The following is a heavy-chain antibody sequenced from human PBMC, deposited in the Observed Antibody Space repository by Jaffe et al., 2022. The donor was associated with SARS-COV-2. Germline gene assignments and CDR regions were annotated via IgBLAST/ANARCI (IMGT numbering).Heavy chain of an antibody. CDR3: ARVSGSSYYGSGGWGDYYYGMDV. CDR1: GYTFTSYD. Sequence: QVQLVQSGAEVKKPGASVKVSCKASGYTFTSYDINWVRQATGQGLEWMGWMNPNSGNTGYAQKFQGRVTMTRNTSISTAYMELSSLRSEDTAVYYCARVSGSSYYGSGGWGDYYYGMDVWGQGTTVTVSS. V-gene: IGHV1-8*01. D-gene: IGHD3-10*01. J-gene: IGHJ6*02. CDR2: MNPNSGNT.